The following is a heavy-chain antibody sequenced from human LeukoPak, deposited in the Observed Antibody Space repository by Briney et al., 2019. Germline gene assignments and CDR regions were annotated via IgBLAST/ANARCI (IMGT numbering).Heavy chain of an antibody. D-gene: IGHD3-10*01. V-gene: IGHV1-8*01. Sequence: GASVKVSCKASGYTFTSYDINWVRQATGQGLEWMGWMNPNSGNTGYAQKFQGRVTMTRNTSIGTAYMELSSLRSEDTAVYYCARGGYYYGSGSYSHYYYYGMDVWGQGTTVTVSS. CDR2: MNPNSGNT. CDR3: ARGGYYYGSGSYSHYYYYGMDV. J-gene: IGHJ6*02. CDR1: GYTFTSYD.